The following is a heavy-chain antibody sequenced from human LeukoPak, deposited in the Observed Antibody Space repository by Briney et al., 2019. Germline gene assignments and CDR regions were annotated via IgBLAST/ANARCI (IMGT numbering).Heavy chain of an antibody. V-gene: IGHV3-48*01. D-gene: IGHD3-22*01. J-gene: IGHJ2*01. Sequence: SGGSLRLSCAASEFTFSSYSMNWVRQAPGKGLEWVSYITNSGNSKSYADSVKGRFTISRDNTKNSLYLQMNGLRAEDTAVYYCARDPASGYYYGNWYFDVWGRGTLVTVSS. CDR2: ITNSGNSK. CDR3: ARDPASGYYYGNWYFDV. CDR1: EFTFSSYS.